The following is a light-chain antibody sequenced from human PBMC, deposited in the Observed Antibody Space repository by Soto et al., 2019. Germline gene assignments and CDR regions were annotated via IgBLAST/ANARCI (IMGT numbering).Light chain of an antibody. CDR2: NNN. CDR3: AAWDDSLNGYV. CDR1: TSNIGSNT. Sequence: QSALTQPPSASGTPGQGVPISCSGITSNIGSNTVNWYQQLPGTAPKLLIYNNNQRPSGVPDRFSGSKSGTSASLAIGGLQSEDEADYYCAAWDDSLNGYVFGTGTKVTV. J-gene: IGLJ1*01. V-gene: IGLV1-44*01.